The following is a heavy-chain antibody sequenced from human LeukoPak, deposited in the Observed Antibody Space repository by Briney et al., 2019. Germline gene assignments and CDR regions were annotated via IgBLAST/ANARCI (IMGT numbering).Heavy chain of an antibody. CDR3: ARDATHLDYYDSSGKGFYYYGMDV. CDR1: GFTFSSYS. D-gene: IGHD3-22*01. CDR2: ISTSSYI. V-gene: IGHV3-21*01. Sequence: GGSLRLSCAASGFTFSSYSMNWVRQAPGKGLEWVSSISTSSYIYYADSVKGRFTISRDNAKNSLYLQMNSLRAEDTAVYYCARDATHLDYYDSSGKGFYYYGMDVWGQGTTVTVSS. J-gene: IGHJ6*02.